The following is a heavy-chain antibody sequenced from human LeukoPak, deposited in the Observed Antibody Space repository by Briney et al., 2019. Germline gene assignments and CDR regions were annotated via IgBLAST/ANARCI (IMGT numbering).Heavy chain of an antibody. D-gene: IGHD2-2*01. V-gene: IGHV3-64D*06. J-gene: IGHJ4*02. Sequence: QPGGSLRLSCSASGFTFSSYAMHWVRQAPGKGLEYVSAISSNGGSTYYADSVKGRFTISRDSSKNTLYLQMSSLRAEDTAVYYCVKDGRYCSSTSCYVVSGNFDYWGQGTLVTVSS. CDR2: ISSNGGST. CDR1: GFTFSSYA. CDR3: VKDGRYCSSTSCYVVSGNFDY.